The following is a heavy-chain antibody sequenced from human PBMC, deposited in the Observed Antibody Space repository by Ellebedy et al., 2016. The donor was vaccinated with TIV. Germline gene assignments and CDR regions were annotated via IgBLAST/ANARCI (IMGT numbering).Heavy chain of an antibody. V-gene: IGHV1-2*04. Sequence: ASSVKVSCKASGYTFTGYYLLWVRQAPGQGLEWMGWINPNSGGTNYAQKFQGWVTMTRDTSISTAYMELSRLRSDDTAVYYCAREDYGGNSYDYWGQGTLVTVSS. J-gene: IGHJ4*02. CDR2: INPNSGGT. D-gene: IGHD4-23*01. CDR1: GYTFTGYY. CDR3: AREDYGGNSYDY.